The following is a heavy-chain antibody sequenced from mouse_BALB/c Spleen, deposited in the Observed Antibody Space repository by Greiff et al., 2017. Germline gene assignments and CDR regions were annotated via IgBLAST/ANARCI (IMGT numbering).Heavy chain of an antibody. CDR1: GFDFSRYW. CDR2: INPDSSTI. Sequence: EVKLLESGGGLVQPGGSLKLSCAASGFDFSRYWMSWVRQAPGKGLEWIGEINPDSSTINYTPSLKDKFIISRDNAKNTLYLQMSKVRSEDTALYYCARLGPSLYYAMDYWGQGTSVTVSS. CDR3: ARLGPSLYYAMDY. J-gene: IGHJ4*01. V-gene: IGHV4-1*02.